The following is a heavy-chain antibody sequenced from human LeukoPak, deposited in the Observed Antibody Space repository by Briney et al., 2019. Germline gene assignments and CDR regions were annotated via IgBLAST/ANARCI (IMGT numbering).Heavy chain of an antibody. CDR3: AKGPGREWELSPFDY. V-gene: IGHV3-9*01. D-gene: IGHD1-26*01. Sequence: PGGSLRLSCAASGFTFDDYAMHWVRQAPGKGLEWVSGISWNSGSIGYADSVKGRFTISRDNAKNSLYLQMNSLRAEDTALYYCAKGPGREWELSPFDYWGQGTLVTVSS. CDR2: ISWNSGSI. CDR1: GFTFDDYA. J-gene: IGHJ4*02.